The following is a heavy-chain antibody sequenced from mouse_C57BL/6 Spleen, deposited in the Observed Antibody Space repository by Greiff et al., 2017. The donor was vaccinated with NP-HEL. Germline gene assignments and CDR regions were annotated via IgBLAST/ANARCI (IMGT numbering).Heavy chain of an antibody. CDR3: ARAITTVPLDY. CDR1: GYTFTDYN. CDR2: INPNNGGT. D-gene: IGHD1-1*01. J-gene: IGHJ2*01. V-gene: IGHV1-22*01. Sequence: EVQLQESGPELVKPGASVKMSCKASGYTFTDYNMHWVKQSHGKSLEWIGYINPNNGGTSYNQKFKGKATLTVNKSSSTAYMELRSLTSEDSAVYYCARAITTVPLDYWGQGTTLTVSS.